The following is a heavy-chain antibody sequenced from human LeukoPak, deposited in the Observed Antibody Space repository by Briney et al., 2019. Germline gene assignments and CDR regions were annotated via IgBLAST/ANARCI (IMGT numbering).Heavy chain of an antibody. CDR3: ARACSSTSCLLPNTYYYYYYMDV. CDR1: GASISSTSYY. D-gene: IGHD2-2*01. Sequence: SETLSLTCTVSGASISSTSYYWGWIRQPPGKGLEWIGSTYYRGTTYYNPSLKSRATISVDTSKNQFSLKLSSVTAADTGVYYCARACSSTSCLLPNTYYYYYYMDVWGKGTTVTISS. CDR2: TYYRGTT. V-gene: IGHV4-39*07. J-gene: IGHJ6*03.